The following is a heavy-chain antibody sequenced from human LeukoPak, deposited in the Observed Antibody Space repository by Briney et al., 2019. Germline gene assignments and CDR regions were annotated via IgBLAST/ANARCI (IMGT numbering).Heavy chain of an antibody. CDR3: ARLSSSSGYYYPLDY. CDR2: IYPGDSDT. Sequence: KFGESLKISCKGSGYRFTNYWIGWVRQMPGKGLEWMGIIYPGDSDTRYSPSFQGQVTISADKSISTAYLQWSSLKASDTAMYYCARLSSSSGYYYPLDYWGQGTLVTVSS. V-gene: IGHV5-51*01. CDR1: GYRFTNYW. D-gene: IGHD3-22*01. J-gene: IGHJ4*02.